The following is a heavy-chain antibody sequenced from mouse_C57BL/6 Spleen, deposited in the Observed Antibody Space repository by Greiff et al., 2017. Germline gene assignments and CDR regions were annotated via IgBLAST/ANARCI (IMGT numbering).Heavy chain of an antibody. CDR1: GYTFTSYW. CDR3: AKIAIGCTVVAPRGY. V-gene: IGHV1-74*01. CDR2: LHPSDSDT. Sequence: QVQLQQPGAELVKPGASVKVSCKASGYTFTSYWMHWVKQRPGQGLEWIGRLHPSDSDTNYNQKFKGKATLTVDKSSSTSYMQLSSLTSEDSAVYYCAKIAIGCTVVAPRGYWGQGTTLTVSS. J-gene: IGHJ2*01. D-gene: IGHD1-1*01.